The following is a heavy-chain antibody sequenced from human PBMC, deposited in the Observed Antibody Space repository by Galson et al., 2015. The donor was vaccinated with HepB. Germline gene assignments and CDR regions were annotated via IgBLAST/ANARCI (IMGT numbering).Heavy chain of an antibody. CDR3: AKSDYYGSGSPEYYYGMDV. Sequence: SLRLSCAASGFTFSSYGMHWVRQAPGKGLEWVAVIWYDGSNKYYADSVKGRFTISRDNSKNTLYLQMNSLRAEDTAVYYCAKSDYYGSGSPEYYYGMDVWGQGTTVTVSS. CDR1: GFTFSSYG. CDR2: IWYDGSNK. D-gene: IGHD3-10*01. V-gene: IGHV3-33*06. J-gene: IGHJ6*02.